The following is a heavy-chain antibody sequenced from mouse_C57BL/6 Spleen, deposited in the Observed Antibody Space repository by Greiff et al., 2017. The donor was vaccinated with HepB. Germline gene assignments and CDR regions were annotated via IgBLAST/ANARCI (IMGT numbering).Heavy chain of an antibody. D-gene: IGHD1-1*01. CDR1: GFTFSSYA. V-gene: IGHV5-4*01. CDR3: ARDTTVVAGYFDV. CDR2: ISDGGSYT. Sequence: EVQLQQSGGGLVKPGGSLKLSCAASGFTFSSYAMSWVRQTPEKRLEWVATISDGGSYTYYPDNVKGRFTISRDNAKNNLYLQMSHLKSEDTAMYYCARDTTVVAGYFDVWGTGTTVTVSS. J-gene: IGHJ1*03.